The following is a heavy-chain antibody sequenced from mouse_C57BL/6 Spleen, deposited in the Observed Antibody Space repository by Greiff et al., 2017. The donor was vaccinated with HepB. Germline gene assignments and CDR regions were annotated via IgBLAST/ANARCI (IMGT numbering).Heavy chain of an antibody. D-gene: IGHD3-3*01. CDR1: GFSFNTYA. J-gene: IGHJ3*01. CDR3: VRQSLGDSYPGWFAY. CDR2: IRSKSNNYAT. Sequence: EVKLVESGGGLVQPKGSLKLSCAASGFSFNTYAMNWVRQAPGKGLEWVARIRSKSNNYATYYADSVKDRFTISRDDSESMLYLQMNNLKTEDTAMYYCVRQSLGDSYPGWFAYWGQGTLVTVSA. V-gene: IGHV10-1*01.